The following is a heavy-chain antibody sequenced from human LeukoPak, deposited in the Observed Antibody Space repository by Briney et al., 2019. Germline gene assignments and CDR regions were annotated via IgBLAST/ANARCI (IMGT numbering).Heavy chain of an antibody. CDR2: IKQDGSEK. V-gene: IGHV3-7*01. CDR3: ARRGYSGYDDDAFDI. Sequence: PGGSLRLSCAAPGFTFSSYWMSWVRQAPGKGLDWVANIKQDGSEKYYVDSVKGRFTISRDNAKNSLYLQMNSLRAEDTAVYYCARRGYSGYDDDAFDIWGQGTMVTVSS. CDR1: GFTFSSYW. J-gene: IGHJ3*02. D-gene: IGHD5-12*01.